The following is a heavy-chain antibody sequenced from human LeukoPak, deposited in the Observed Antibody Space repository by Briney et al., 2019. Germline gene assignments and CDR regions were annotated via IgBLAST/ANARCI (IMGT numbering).Heavy chain of an antibody. CDR1: GYSFSTYW. CDR3: ARQTAMGRSGDY. J-gene: IGHJ4*02. Sequence: GESLKISCWGSGYSFSTYWIGWVRQMPGKGLEWVGIIYPGDSETRYSPSFQGQVSISADKSISTAYLQWSSLKASDTAMYYCARQTAMGRSGDYWGQGTLVTVSS. D-gene: IGHD5-18*01. CDR2: IYPGDSET. V-gene: IGHV5-51*01.